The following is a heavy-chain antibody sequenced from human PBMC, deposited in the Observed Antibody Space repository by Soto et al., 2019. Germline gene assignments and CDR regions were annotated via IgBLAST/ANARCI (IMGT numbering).Heavy chain of an antibody. CDR1: GDSISSINW. Sequence: QVRLQESGPGLVKPSGTLSLTCDVSGDSISSINWWIWVRQPPGKGLQWIGEVYHTGTTNYNPSLKSRVTISVHKSQNHFSPNVTSVTAADTAVYFCARSPGFFAISLPDTWGQGALVTVSS. D-gene: IGHD2-2*02. CDR3: ARSPGFFAISLPDT. V-gene: IGHV4-4*02. J-gene: IGHJ5*01. CDR2: VYHTGTT.